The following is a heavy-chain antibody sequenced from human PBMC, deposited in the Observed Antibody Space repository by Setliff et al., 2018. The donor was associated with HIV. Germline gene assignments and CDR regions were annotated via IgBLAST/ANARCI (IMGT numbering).Heavy chain of an antibody. CDR1: GYSISNGFY. J-gene: IGHJ4*02. D-gene: IGHD6-25*01. CDR2: IDHSGKT. Sequence: SETLSLTCIVSGYSISNGFYWGWVRQPPGKGPEWIGSIDHSGKTFYKSSLKSRVTISVDTSKNTFSLRLTSMTAADTAVYHCVRDAVDSAGDYWGQGTLVTVSS. CDR3: VRDAVDSAGDY. V-gene: IGHV4-38-2*02.